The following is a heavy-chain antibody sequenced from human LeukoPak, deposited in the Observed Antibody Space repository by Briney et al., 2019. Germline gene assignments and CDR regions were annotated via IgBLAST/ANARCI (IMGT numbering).Heavy chain of an antibody. D-gene: IGHD3-10*01. CDR2: IYHSGCT. V-gene: IGHV4-30-2*01. J-gene: IGHJ5*02. Sequence: SETLSLTCAVSGGSISSGGYSWGWIRQQPGKGLEWFGYIYHSGCTYDTRSLKSRVAISVDSTKNQFALNLSSVTAAETAVYYCARGGDTMVRGSNWFDPWGEGTLVTVSS. CDR3: ARGGDTMVRGSNWFDP. CDR1: GGSISSGGYS.